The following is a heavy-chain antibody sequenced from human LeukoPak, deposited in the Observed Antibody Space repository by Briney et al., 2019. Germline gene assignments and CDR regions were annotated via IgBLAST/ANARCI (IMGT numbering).Heavy chain of an antibody. D-gene: IGHD3-9*01. Sequence: ASVKVSCKVSGYTLTELSMHWVRQAPGKGLEWMGGFDPEDGETIYAQKFQGRVTMTEDTSTDTAYMELSSLRSEDTAVYYCATIPPGFRLPQKYYDKGGWYFDYWGQGTLVTVSS. V-gene: IGHV1-24*01. CDR1: GYTLTELS. CDR2: FDPEDGET. CDR3: ATIPPGFRLPQKYYDKGGWYFDY. J-gene: IGHJ4*02.